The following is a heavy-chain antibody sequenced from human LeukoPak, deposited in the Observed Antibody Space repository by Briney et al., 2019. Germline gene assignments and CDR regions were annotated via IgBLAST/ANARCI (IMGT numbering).Heavy chain of an antibody. Sequence: SETLSLTCTVSGGSIGSYYWTWIRQFPGRGLEWIGEVHYSGSATYNPSLKSRVTISVDTSINQFSLKMNSVTAADTAVYYCARGQWFRAFWSRGTPVTVSS. CDR1: GGSIGSYY. V-gene: IGHV4-59*12. J-gene: IGHJ4*02. D-gene: IGHD3-10*01. CDR2: VHYSGSA. CDR3: ARGQWFRAF.